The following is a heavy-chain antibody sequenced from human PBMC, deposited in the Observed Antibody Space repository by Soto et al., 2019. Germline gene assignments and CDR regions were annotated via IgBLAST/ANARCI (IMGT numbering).Heavy chain of an antibody. Sequence: QVQLVQSGAEVKKPGSSVKVSCKASGGTFSSYAISWVRQAPGQGLEWMGGIIPIFGIANYAQKFQGRVTITADKSTSTAYMELSSLRAEDTAVYYCARDYYYDSSGYHDAFDIWGQGTMVTVSS. CDR3: ARDYYYDSSGYHDAFDI. J-gene: IGHJ3*02. CDR1: GGTFSSYA. V-gene: IGHV1-69*17. CDR2: IIPIFGIA. D-gene: IGHD3-22*01.